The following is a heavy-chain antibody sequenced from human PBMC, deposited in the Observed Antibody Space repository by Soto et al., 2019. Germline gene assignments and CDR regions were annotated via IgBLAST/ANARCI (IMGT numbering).Heavy chain of an antibody. Sequence: SQTLSLTFAISGDRVSGKISACNCIRLCPSRGLEWLGRTYYRSKVYNDYAVSGKSRITINPDTSKNQFSLQLNSVTPEDTAVYYCTRPVTRDARIAVAGTPLAAWGQGSRFTVS. D-gene: IGHD6-19*01. CDR3: TRPVTRDARIAVAGTPLAA. CDR1: GDRVSGKISA. J-gene: IGHJ5*02. CDR2: TYYRSKVYN. V-gene: IGHV6-1*01.